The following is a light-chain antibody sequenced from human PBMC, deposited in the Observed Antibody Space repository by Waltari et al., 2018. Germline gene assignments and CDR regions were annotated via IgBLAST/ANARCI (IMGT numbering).Light chain of an antibody. CDR1: QSVLSKNKNY. Sequence: DFVMTQSPDSLAVSLGDRATINCKSSQSVLSKNKNYLSWYQQKPGQPPKLLIYWASTRGSGVPDRFSGSGSGTDFTLTISSLQAEDVAVYYCHQYHSSPRTFGGGTKVEIK. CDR3: HQYHSSPRT. V-gene: IGKV4-1*01. CDR2: WAS. J-gene: IGKJ4*01.